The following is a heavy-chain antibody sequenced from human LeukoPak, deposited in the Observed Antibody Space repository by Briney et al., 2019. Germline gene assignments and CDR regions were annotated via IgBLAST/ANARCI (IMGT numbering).Heavy chain of an antibody. V-gene: IGHV3-53*01. J-gene: IGHJ4*02. CDR1: GFTVSGSY. D-gene: IGHD5-12*01. CDR3: ARGYIVTTKAPLGY. Sequence: QPGGSLRLSCAASGFTVSGSYMSWVRQAPGKGLEWVSIIYTGGTTYYADSVKGRFTISRDNSKNTLYLQMNSLRAEDTALYYCARGYIVTTKAPLGYWGQGTLVTVSS. CDR2: IYTGGTT.